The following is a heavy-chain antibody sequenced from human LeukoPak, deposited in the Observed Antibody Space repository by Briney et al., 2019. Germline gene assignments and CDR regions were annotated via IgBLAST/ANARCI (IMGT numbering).Heavy chain of an antibody. Sequence: PSETLSLTCAVYGGSFSGYYWSWIRQPPGKGLEWIGEINHSGSTNYNPSLKSRVTISVDTSKNQFSLKLSSVTAADTAVYYCARGHVDTAMGDNIWFDPWGQGTLVTVSS. J-gene: IGHJ5*02. CDR1: GGSFSGYY. D-gene: IGHD5-18*01. CDR3: ARGHVDTAMGDNIWFDP. V-gene: IGHV4-34*01. CDR2: INHSGST.